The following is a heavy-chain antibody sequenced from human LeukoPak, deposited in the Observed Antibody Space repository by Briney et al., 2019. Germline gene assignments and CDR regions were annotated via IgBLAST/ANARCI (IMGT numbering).Heavy chain of an antibody. D-gene: IGHD3-10*01. CDR1: GGSFSGYY. Sequence: SETLSLTCAVYGGSFSGYYWSWIRQPPGKGLEWIGEINQSGSTNYNPSLKSRVMISVDTSKNQFSLKVSSVTAADAAVYSCARGRRVQGVMKKNWFDPWGQGTLVTVSS. CDR3: ARGRRVQGVMKKNWFDP. J-gene: IGHJ5*02. V-gene: IGHV4-34*01. CDR2: INQSGST.